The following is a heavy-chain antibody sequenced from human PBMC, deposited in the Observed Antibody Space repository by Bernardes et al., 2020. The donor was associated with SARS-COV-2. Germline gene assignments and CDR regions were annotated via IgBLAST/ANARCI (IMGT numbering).Heavy chain of an antibody. V-gene: IGHV4-61*08. CDR3: ARDVRGGTLDY. CDR2: IYYNGHT. CDR1: GSSVRSGGYY. D-gene: IGHD2-15*01. Sequence: SDALSLTCTVSGSSVRSGGYYWSWIRQPTGKGLEWVGFIYYNGHTNYNPSLKSRVTISVDTSKNQLSLKLTSVTAADTAVYYCARDVRGGTLDYWGQGTPVTVSS. J-gene: IGHJ4*02.